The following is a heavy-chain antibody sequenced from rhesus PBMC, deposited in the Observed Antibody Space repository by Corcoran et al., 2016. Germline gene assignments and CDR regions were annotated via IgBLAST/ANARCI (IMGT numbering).Heavy chain of an antibody. Sequence: QLQLQESGPGLVKPSETLSLTCAVSGGSISSNYWRWIRQPPGTGLGWIGRISGSGGSTDYNPSLKSRVTISTDTSKNQFSLKLSSVTAADTAVYYCARWVYSYSVGTWYFDLWGPGTPITISS. J-gene: IGHJ2*01. V-gene: IGHV4-173*01. CDR2: ISGSGGST. CDR3: ARWVYSYSVGTWYFDL. CDR1: GGSISSNY. D-gene: IGHD5-12*01.